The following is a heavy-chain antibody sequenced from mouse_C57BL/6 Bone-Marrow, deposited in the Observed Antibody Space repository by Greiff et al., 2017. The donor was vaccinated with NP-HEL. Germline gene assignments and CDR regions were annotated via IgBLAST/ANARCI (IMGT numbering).Heavy chain of an antibody. CDR3: ARSGTPTRVY. J-gene: IGHJ2*01. CDR1: GYTFTDYN. D-gene: IGHD1-1*01. V-gene: IGHV1-22*01. Sequence: VQLQQSGPELVKPGASVKMSCKASGYTFTDYNMHWVKQSHGKSLEWIGYINPNNGGTSYNQKFKGKATLTVNKSSSTAYMELRSMTSEDSAVYYCARSGTPTRVYWGQGTTLTVSS. CDR2: INPNNGGT.